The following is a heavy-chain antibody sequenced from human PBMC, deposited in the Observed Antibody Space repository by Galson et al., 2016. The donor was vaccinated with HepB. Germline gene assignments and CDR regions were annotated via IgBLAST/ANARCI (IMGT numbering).Heavy chain of an antibody. CDR3: ASVGRQGWTTTHWFDP. J-gene: IGHJ5*02. CDR2: ISSSSSTI. Sequence: SLRLSCAASGFTFSSYSMNWVRQAPGKGLEWVSYISSSSSTIYYADSVKGRFTISRDNAKNSLYLQMKSLRDEDTAVYYCASVGRQGWTTTHWFDPWGQGTLVTVSS. CDR1: GFTFSSYS. D-gene: IGHD4-17*01. V-gene: IGHV3-48*02.